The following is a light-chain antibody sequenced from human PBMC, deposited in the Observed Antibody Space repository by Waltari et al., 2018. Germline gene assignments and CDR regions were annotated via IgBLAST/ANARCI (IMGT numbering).Light chain of an antibody. CDR3: QQYYDYLRT. V-gene: IGKV1-8*01. CDR1: QSVSTY. CDR2: AAS. Sequence: AIRMTQSPSSLSASTGDRVTITCRASQSVSTYLACYQQKPGKAPKLLIYAASTLQRGVPSRFSGSGSGTDFTLSISCLQSEDFATYYCQQYYDYLRTFGQGTKVEIK. J-gene: IGKJ1*01.